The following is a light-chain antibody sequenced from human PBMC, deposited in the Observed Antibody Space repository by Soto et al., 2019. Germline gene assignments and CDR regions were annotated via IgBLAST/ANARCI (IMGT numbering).Light chain of an antibody. Sequence: DIVMTQSPDSLAVSLGERATINCKSSQSVLYSSNNKNYLAWYQQKPGQPPKLLIYWASTRESGVPDRFSGSGSGTDFTLTISSLQAEDVAVYYCQQYYSTPWAFDQGTKVELK. J-gene: IGKJ1*01. CDR1: QSVLYSSNNKNY. CDR3: QQYYSTPWA. CDR2: WAS. V-gene: IGKV4-1*01.